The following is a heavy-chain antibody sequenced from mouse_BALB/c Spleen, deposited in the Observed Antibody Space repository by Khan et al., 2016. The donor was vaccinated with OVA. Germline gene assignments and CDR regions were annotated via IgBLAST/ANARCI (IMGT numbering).Heavy chain of an antibody. J-gene: IGHJ2*01. V-gene: IGHV3-2*02. CDR2: ISYSGTT. CDR1: GYSITSDYA. Sequence: QLEESGPGLVQPSQSLSLTCTVTGYSITSDYAWNWIRPFPGNKLEWMGYISYSGTTSSNPSLKSRISISRATSKNQFFLQLNFVTIEDTATYYCARIQGGDFDYWGQGTTLTVSS. CDR3: ARIQGGDFDY. D-gene: IGHD3-2*02.